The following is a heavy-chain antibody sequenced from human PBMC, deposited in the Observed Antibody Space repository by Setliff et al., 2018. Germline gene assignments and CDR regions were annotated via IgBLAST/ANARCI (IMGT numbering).Heavy chain of an antibody. Sequence: LSLPFPFSFSSLPLFVYYWAWIRQPPGKFLSFLFLLSSGGTTYYNSSLKSRVTISVDTSKSQFSLRLNSVTAADTAVYYCARTGTYRYFDYWGRGTLVTVS. V-gene: IGHV4-39*01. CDR2: LSSGGTT. CDR1: FSSLPLFVYY. D-gene: IGHD1-1*01. CDR3: ARTGTYRYFDY. J-gene: IGHJ4*02.